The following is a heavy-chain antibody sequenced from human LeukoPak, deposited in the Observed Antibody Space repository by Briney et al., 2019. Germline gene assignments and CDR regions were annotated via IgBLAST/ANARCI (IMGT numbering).Heavy chain of an antibody. CDR3: ARDAQRGFDYSNSLRY. Sequence: GSSLRLSCSPSGFTFSHYGMHWVRQPPGEGVEWVAVIWRDGTNQYYADSVKGRFSISRDDSQKRVYLEMNSLRTDDTAMYYCARDAQRGFDYSNSLRYWGQGTLVTVSS. CDR2: IWRDGTNQ. CDR1: GFTFSHYG. V-gene: IGHV3-33*01. J-gene: IGHJ4*02. D-gene: IGHD4-11*01.